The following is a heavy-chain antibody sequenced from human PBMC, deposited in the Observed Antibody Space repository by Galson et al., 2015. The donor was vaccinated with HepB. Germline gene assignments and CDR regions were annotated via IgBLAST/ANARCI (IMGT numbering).Heavy chain of an antibody. J-gene: IGHJ1*01. D-gene: IGHD3-16*01. CDR1: GFTVSRNY. CDR3: AKENYADPRAEYFQH. Sequence: SLRLSCAASGFTVSRNYMSWVRQAPGKGLEWVSAISGSGGSTYYADSVKGRFTISRDNSKNTLYLQMNSLRAEDTAVYYCAKENYADPRAEYFQHWGQGTLVTVSS. CDR2: ISGSGGST. V-gene: IGHV3-23*01.